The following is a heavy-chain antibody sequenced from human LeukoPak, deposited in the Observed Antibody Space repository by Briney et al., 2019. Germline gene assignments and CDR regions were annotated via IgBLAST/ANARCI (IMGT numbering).Heavy chain of an antibody. CDR1: GFTFRSYS. V-gene: IGHV3-48*02. CDR2: ISSSYSTI. D-gene: IGHD7-27*01. J-gene: IGHJ3*02. Sequence: GGSLRLSCAASGFTFRSYSMNWVRQAPGKGLEWVSYISSSYSTISYADSVKGRFTISKDNAENSLYLQMNSLRDEDTAVYYCAREILTGYAFDIWGQGTMVTVSS. CDR3: AREILTGYAFDI.